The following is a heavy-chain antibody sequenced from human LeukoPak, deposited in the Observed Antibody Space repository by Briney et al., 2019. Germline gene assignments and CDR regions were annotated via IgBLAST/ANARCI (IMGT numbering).Heavy chain of an antibody. J-gene: IGHJ5*02. V-gene: IGHV3-23*01. CDR2: ISGSGGST. Sequence: GGSLRLSCAASGFTFSSYAMSWVRQAPGKGLEWVSAISGSGGSTYYADSVKGRFTISRDNSKNTLYLQMNSLRAEDTAVCYCAKYFSSSWYSVWFDPWGQGTLVTVSS. D-gene: IGHD6-13*01. CDR3: AKYFSSSWYSVWFDP. CDR1: GFTFSSYA.